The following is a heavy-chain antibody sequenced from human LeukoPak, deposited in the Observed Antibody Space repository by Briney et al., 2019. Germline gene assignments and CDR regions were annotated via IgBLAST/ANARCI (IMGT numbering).Heavy chain of an antibody. D-gene: IGHD5-12*01. V-gene: IGHV1-18*01. CDR3: ARDPDSGYDRGAFDI. CDR1: GYTFTSYG. Sequence: ASVKVSCKASGYTFTSYGISWVRQAPGQGLEWMGWINAYNGNTNYAQKLQGRVTMTTDTSTSTAYMELRSLRSDDTAVYYCARDPDSGYDRGAFDIWGQGTMVTVSS. J-gene: IGHJ3*02. CDR2: INAYNGNT.